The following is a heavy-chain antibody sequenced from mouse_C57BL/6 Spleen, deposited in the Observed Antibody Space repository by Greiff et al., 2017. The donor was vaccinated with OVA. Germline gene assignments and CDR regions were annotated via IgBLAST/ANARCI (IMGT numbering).Heavy chain of an antibody. Sequence: QVHVKQSGAELVKPGASVKLSCKASGYTFTSYWMHWVKQRPGQGLEWIGMIHPNSGSTNYNEKFKSKATLTVDKSSSTAYMQLSSLTSEDSAVYYCARGKLGRGFAYWGQGTLVTVSA. CDR2: IHPNSGST. CDR1: GYTFTSYW. J-gene: IGHJ3*01. CDR3: ARGKLGRGFAY. V-gene: IGHV1-64*01. D-gene: IGHD4-1*01.